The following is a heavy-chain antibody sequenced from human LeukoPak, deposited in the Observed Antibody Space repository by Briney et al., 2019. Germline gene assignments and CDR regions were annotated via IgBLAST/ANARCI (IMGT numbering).Heavy chain of an antibody. J-gene: IGHJ6*02. CDR1: GFTFSSYA. CDR3: ARDERYCSGGSCYSGYYYGMDV. Sequence: PGGSLRLSCAASGFTFSSYAMHWIRQAPGKGLEWVAVISYDGSNKYYADSVKGRFAISRDNSKNTLYLQMNSLSAEDTAVYYCARDERYCSGGSCYSGYYYGMDVWGQGTTVTVSS. D-gene: IGHD2-15*01. V-gene: IGHV3-30*09. CDR2: ISYDGSNK.